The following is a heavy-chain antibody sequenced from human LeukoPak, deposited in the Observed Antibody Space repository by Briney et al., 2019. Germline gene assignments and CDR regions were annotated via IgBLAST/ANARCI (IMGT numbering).Heavy chain of an antibody. J-gene: IGHJ6*02. CDR2: ISYDGSNK. Sequence: GRSLRLSCAASGFTFSTCGMHWVRQAPGKGLEWVAVISYDGSNKYYADSVKGRFTISRDNSKNTLYLQMNSLRAEDTAVYYCAKPVIVGADYYYYGMDVWGQGTTVTVSS. CDR3: AKPVIVGADYYYYGMDV. D-gene: IGHD1-26*01. V-gene: IGHV3-30*18. CDR1: GFTFSTCG.